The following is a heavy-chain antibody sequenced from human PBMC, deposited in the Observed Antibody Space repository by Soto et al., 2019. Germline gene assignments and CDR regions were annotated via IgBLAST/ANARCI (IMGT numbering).Heavy chain of an antibody. D-gene: IGHD6-13*01. J-gene: IGHJ4*02. Sequence: GGSLRLSCSASGFTFSSYAMSWVRQAPGKGLEWVSSMSATSGSTHYADSVKGRFTISRDNSKNTLYLQMNTLRAEDTAVYYCAKASIPTAGRYYFDYWGQGTLVTVSS. CDR2: MSATSGST. CDR3: AKASIPTAGRYYFDY. V-gene: IGHV3-23*01. CDR1: GFTFSSYA.